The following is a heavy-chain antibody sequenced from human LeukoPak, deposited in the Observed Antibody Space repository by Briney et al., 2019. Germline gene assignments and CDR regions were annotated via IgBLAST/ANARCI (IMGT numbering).Heavy chain of an antibody. D-gene: IGHD3-10*01. J-gene: IGHJ3*02. Sequence: ASVKVSCKASGYTFTSYYMHWVRQAPGQGLEWMGWISPYKGNTNYAQKVQGRVTMTTDTSTTTAYMELRSLRSDDTAVYYCARGRTDLRAFDIWGQGTMVTVSS. CDR3: ARGRTDLRAFDI. V-gene: IGHV1-18*04. CDR2: ISPYKGNT. CDR1: GYTFTSYY.